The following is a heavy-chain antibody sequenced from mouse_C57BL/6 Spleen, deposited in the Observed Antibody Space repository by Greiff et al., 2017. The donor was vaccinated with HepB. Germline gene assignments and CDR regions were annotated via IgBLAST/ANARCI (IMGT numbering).Heavy chain of an antibody. CDR1: GFTFSDYG. J-gene: IGHJ3*01. Sequence: EVQRVESGGGLVKPGGSLKLSCAASGFTFSDYGMHWVRQAPEKGLEWVAYISSGSSSIYYADKVKGRFTISRDNAKNTPFLQMASLRSEDTAMYYCARKWFAYWGQGTLVTVSA. V-gene: IGHV5-17*01. CDR3: ARKWFAY. CDR2: ISSGSSSI.